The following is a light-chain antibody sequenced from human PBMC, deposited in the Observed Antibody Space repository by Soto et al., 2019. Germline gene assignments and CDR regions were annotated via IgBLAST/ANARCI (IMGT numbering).Light chain of an antibody. V-gene: IGKV3-15*01. CDR2: GTS. CDR3: HQFSSYPLT. Sequence: EIVMPQSPATLSVSPGASSTLSGRASQSVSTNLAWYQQKPGQSPRLLIYGTSTRATGVPARFSGGGSGTEFTLTINGLQSEDFAVYFCHQFSSYPLTVGGGTKVDIK. CDR1: QSVSTN. J-gene: IGKJ4*01.